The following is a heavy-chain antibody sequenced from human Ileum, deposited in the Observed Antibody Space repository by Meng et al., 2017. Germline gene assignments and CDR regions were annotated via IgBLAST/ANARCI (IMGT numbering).Heavy chain of an antibody. CDR2: IYLSGNT. CDR1: GYSINSGYY. V-gene: IGHV4-38-2*02. Sequence: SETLSLTCIVSGYSINSGYYWGWIRQPPGKGLEWIGSIYLSGNTFYNPSLKSRVTISVDTSKNQFSLRLSSVTAADAAVYYCARVDYGDYGWNFDLWGRGTRVTGSS. D-gene: IGHD4-17*01. J-gene: IGHJ2*01. CDR3: ARVDYGDYGWNFDL.